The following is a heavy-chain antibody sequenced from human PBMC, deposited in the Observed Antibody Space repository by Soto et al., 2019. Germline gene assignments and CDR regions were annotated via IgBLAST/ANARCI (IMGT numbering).Heavy chain of an antibody. V-gene: IGHV5-51*01. Sequence: GESLKISCKGSGYSFTSYWIGWVRQMPGKGLEWMGIIYPGDSDTRYSPSFQGQVTISADKSISTAYLQWSSLKASDTAMYYCARLGLTIQLWSYSFDYWGQGTLVTVSS. CDR3: ARLGLTIQLWSYSFDY. J-gene: IGHJ4*02. CDR1: GYSFTSYW. D-gene: IGHD5-18*01. CDR2: IYPGDSDT.